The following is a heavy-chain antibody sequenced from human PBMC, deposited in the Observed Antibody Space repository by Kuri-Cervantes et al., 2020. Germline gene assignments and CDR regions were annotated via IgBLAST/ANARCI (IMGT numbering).Heavy chain of an antibody. D-gene: IGHD4-17*01. CDR2: ISYDGSNK. CDR3: AKDLGDYGAYGVYYYGMDV. CDR1: GGTFSSYG. Sequence: SCKASGGTFSSYGMHWVRQAPGKGLEWVAVISYDGSNKYYADSVKGRFTISRDNSKNTLYLQMNSLRAEDTAVYYCAKDLGDYGAYGVYYYGMDVWGQGTTVTVSS. V-gene: IGHV3-30*18. J-gene: IGHJ6*02.